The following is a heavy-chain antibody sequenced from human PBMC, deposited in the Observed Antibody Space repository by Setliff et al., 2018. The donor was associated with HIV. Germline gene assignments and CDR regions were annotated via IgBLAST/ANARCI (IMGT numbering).Heavy chain of an antibody. J-gene: IGHJ5*02. CDR2: TYYTGST. D-gene: IGHD2-2*01. CDR3: ARGGTSSNWFGP. Sequence: SETLSLTCTVSGGSINSHHWNWIRQPPGKELEWIGSTYYTGSTAYNPSLKSRVTISLDTSKNQFSLKLTSVTAADTAVYYCARGGTSSNWFGPWGQGTLVTVSS. V-gene: IGHV4-59*11. CDR1: GGSINSHH.